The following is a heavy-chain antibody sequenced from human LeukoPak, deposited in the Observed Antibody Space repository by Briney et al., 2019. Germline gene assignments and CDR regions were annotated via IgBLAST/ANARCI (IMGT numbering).Heavy chain of an antibody. V-gene: IGHV3-30-3*01. CDR2: ISYDGSNK. CDR1: GFTFSSYA. CDR3: ARGSEWFGDEDLYFDY. J-gene: IGHJ4*02. Sequence: PGRSLRLSCAASGFTFSSYAMHWVRQAPGKGLEWVAVISYDGSNKYYADSVKGRFTISRDNSKNTLYLQMNSLRAEDTAVYYCARGSEWFGDEDLYFDYWGQGTLVTVSS. D-gene: IGHD3-10*01.